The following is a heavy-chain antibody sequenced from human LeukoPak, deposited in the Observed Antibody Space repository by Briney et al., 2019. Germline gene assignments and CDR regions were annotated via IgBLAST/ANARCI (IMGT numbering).Heavy chain of an antibody. CDR3: VRLTSRIAAAGTSVDY. Sequence: SETLSLTFTVSGGSISSYCWSWIRQPPGKGLEWIGSIYYSGSTYYNPSLKSRVTISVDTSKNQFSLKLSSVTAADTAVYYCVRLTSRIAAAGTSVDYWGQGTLVTVSS. CDR2: IYYSGST. D-gene: IGHD6-13*01. V-gene: IGHV4-59*05. J-gene: IGHJ4*02. CDR1: GGSISSYC.